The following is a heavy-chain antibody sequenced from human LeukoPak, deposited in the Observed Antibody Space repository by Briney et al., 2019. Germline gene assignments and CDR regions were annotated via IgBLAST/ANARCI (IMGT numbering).Heavy chain of an antibody. CDR2: VNHSGST. Sequence: SETLSLTCAVYGGSFSDYWWTWIRQSPGKGLEWIGEVNHSGSTNYNPSLKSRVTISVDTSKNQFSLKLSSVTAANTAVYYCARGLGYSSSWYGYWGQGTLVTVSS. V-gene: IGHV4-34*01. J-gene: IGHJ4*02. D-gene: IGHD6-13*01. CDR1: GGSFSDYW. CDR3: ARGLGYSSSWYGY.